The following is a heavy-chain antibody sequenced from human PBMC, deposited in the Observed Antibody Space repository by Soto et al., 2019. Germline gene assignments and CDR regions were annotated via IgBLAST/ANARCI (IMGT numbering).Heavy chain of an antibody. CDR1: GFTFDDYA. CDR2: ISWNSGSI. D-gene: IGHD4-17*01. J-gene: IGHJ3*02. V-gene: IGHV3-9*01. CDR3: AKDIRSLPTDAFDI. Sequence: GGSLRLSCAASGFTFDDYAMHWVRQAPGKGLEWVSGISWNSGSIGYADSMKGRFTISRDNAKNSLYLQMNSLRAEDTALYYCAKDIRSLPTDAFDIWGQGTMVTVSS.